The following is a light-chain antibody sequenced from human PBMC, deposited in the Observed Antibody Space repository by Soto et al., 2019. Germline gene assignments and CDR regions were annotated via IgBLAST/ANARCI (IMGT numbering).Light chain of an antibody. CDR1: SSDIGNYET. J-gene: IGLJ1*01. CDR3: SSYAGSNNYV. CDR2: EVN. V-gene: IGLV2-8*01. Sequence: QSALTQPPSASGSLGQSVTISCTGTSSDIGNYETDSWYQHHPGKAPQAVIYEVNKRPSGVPDRFSGSKSGNTASLTVSGLQAEDEGDYYCSSYAGSNNYVFGTGTKLTVL.